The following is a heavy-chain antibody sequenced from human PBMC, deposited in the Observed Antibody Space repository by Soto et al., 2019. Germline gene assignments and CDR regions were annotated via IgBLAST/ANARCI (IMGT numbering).Heavy chain of an antibody. Sequence: GGSLRLSCAASGFTFSSYSMNWVRQAPGKGLEWVSSISSSSSYIYYADSVKGRFTIPRDNAKNSLYLQMNSLRAEDTAVYYCAREGYLHYYGMDVWGQGTTVTVSS. CDR3: AREGYLHYYGMDV. J-gene: IGHJ6*02. CDR1: GFTFSSYS. D-gene: IGHD1-1*01. V-gene: IGHV3-21*01. CDR2: ISSSSSYI.